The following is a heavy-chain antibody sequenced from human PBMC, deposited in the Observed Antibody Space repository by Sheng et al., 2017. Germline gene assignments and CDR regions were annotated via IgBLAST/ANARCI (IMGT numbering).Heavy chain of an antibody. CDR1: GFTFSSYE. J-gene: IGHJ6*02. CDR2: ISSSGSTI. CDR3: ARASRYCSSTSCYSHYYYGMDV. Sequence: PGGSLRLSCAASGFTFSSYEMNWVRQAPGKGLEWVSYISSSGSTIYYADSVKGRFTISRDNAKNSLYLQMNSLRAEDTAVYYCARASRYCSSTSCYSHYYYGMDVWDQGP. V-gene: IGHV3-48*03. D-gene: IGHD2-2*02.